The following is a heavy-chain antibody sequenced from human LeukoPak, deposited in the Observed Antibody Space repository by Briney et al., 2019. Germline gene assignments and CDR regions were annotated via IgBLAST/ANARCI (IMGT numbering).Heavy chain of an antibody. CDR3: TRYSGYWFDP. V-gene: IGHV3-49*04. J-gene: IGHJ5*02. Sequence: GGSLRLSCTASTLTFGDYAMSWVRQAPGKGLEWVSFIRSKAYGGTTEYAASVKGRFTISRDDSTSIAYLQMNSLKTEDTAVYYCTRYSGYWFDPWGQGTLVTVSS. D-gene: IGHD5-12*01. CDR1: TLTFGDYA. CDR2: IRSKAYGGTT.